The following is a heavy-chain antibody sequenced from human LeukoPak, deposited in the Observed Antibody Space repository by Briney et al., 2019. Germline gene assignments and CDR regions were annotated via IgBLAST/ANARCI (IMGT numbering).Heavy chain of an antibody. Sequence: SETLSPTCTVSGGSISSSSYYWGWIRQPPGKGLEWIGSIYYSGSTYYNPSLKSRVTISVDTSKNQFSLKLGSVTAADTAVYYCARQKSGGSCYSDYWGQGTLVTVSS. CDR1: GGSISSSSYY. CDR3: ARQKSGGSCYSDY. J-gene: IGHJ4*02. CDR2: IYYSGST. V-gene: IGHV4-39*01. D-gene: IGHD2-15*01.